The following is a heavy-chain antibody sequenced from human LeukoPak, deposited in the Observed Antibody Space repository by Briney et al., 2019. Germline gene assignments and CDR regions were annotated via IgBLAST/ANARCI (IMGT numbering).Heavy chain of an antibody. CDR1: GFTFSSYA. J-gene: IGHJ1*01. V-gene: IGHV3-23*01. Sequence: GGSLRLSCAASGFTFSSYAMSWVRQAPGKGLEWVSAISGSGGSTYYADSVKGRFTISRGNSKNTLYLQMNSLRAEDTAVYYCAKGPLYYYDSSGYGEYFQHWGQGTLVTVSS. CDR2: ISGSGGST. D-gene: IGHD3-22*01. CDR3: AKGPLYYYDSSGYGEYFQH.